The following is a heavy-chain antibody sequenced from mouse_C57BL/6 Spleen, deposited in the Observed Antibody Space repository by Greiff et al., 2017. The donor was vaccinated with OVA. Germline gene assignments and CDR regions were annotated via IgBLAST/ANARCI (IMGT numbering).Heavy chain of an antibody. D-gene: IGHD1-1*01. J-gene: IGHJ4*01. Sequence: EVKLLESGPGLVKPSQSLSLTCSVTGYSITSGYYWNWIRQFPGNKLEWMGYISYDGSNNYNPSLKNRISITRDTSKNQFFLKLNSVTTEDTATYYCARYYYGSSYRYAMDYWGQGTSVTVSS. CDR2: ISYDGSN. CDR1: GYSITSGYY. CDR3: ARYYYGSSYRYAMDY. V-gene: IGHV3-6*01.